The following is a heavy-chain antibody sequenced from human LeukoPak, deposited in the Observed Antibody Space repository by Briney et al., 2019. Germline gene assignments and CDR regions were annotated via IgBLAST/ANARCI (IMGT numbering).Heavy chain of an antibody. D-gene: IGHD3-10*01. CDR1: GFTFSSYA. V-gene: IGHV3-23*01. Sequence: PGGSLRLSCAASGFTFSSYAMSWVRQAPGKGLEWVSAISGSGGSTYYADSVKGRFTISRDNAKNSLYLQMNSLRAEDTAVYYCAREGHPAGSRGFDYWGQGTLVTVSS. CDR2: ISGSGGST. CDR3: AREGHPAGSRGFDY. J-gene: IGHJ4*02.